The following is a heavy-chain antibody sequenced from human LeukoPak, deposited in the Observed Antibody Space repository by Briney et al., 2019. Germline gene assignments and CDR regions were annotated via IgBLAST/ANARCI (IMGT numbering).Heavy chain of an antibody. CDR1: GYTFINYY. D-gene: IGHD1/OR15-1a*01. Sequence: AAVNVSREASGYTFINYYIHGLRPATGQGREWMGWMNPNNWNTGYPHKLQGRVTHTRDTSINKAHMELSSLSSEGTAIYYCARMNKSSANNWFDPWGQGTLVTVSS. V-gene: IGHV1-8*03. CDR2: MNPNNWNT. CDR3: ARMNKSSANNWFDP. J-gene: IGHJ5*02.